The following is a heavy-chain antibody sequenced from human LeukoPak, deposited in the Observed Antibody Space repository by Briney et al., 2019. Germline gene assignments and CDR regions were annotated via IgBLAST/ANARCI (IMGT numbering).Heavy chain of an antibody. CDR3: ARDLGGYSSGSYFYYMDL. V-gene: IGHV4-59*12. Sequence: SETLSLTCTVSGGSMRNYYWSWIRQPPGKGLEWIGYIYYSGSTNYNPSLKTRITISVDTSKNQFSLKLTSVTAADTAVYYCARDLGGYSSGSYFYYMDLWGKGTTVTVSS. CDR2: IYYSGST. D-gene: IGHD5-18*01. J-gene: IGHJ6*03. CDR1: GGSMRNYY.